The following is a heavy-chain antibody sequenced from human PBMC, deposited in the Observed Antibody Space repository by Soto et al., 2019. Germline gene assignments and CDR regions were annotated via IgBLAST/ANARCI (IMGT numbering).Heavy chain of an antibody. Sequence: SVKVSCKASGGTFSSYAISWVRQAPGQGLEWMGGIIPIFGTANYAQKFQGRVTITADESTSTAYMELSSLRSEDTAVYYCARTVRQWLAINWFDLWGQRTLVTVSS. D-gene: IGHD6-19*01. CDR3: ARTVRQWLAINWFDL. V-gene: IGHV1-69*13. CDR2: IIPIFGTA. CDR1: GGTFSSYA. J-gene: IGHJ5*02.